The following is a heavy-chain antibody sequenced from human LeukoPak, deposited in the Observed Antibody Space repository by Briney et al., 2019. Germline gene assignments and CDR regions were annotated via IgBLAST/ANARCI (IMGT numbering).Heavy chain of an antibody. CDR3: ARDDDYNPLVH. CDR1: GYTFTSNG. J-gene: IGHJ4*02. D-gene: IGHD4/OR15-4a*01. V-gene: IGHV1-18*01. CDR2: ISTNNGDT. Sequence: ASVKVSCKASGYTFTSNGISWVRQAPGQGLEWMGWISTNNGDTKYGKKFQGRVIMTTDTSTSTAYMEVRSLRSDDTAVYYCARDDDYNPLVHWGQGTLVTVSS.